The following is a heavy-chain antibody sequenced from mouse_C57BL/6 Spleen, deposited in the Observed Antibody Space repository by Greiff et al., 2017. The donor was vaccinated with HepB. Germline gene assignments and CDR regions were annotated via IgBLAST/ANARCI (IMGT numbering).Heavy chain of an antibody. Sequence: EVKLQESGGGLVKPGGSLKLSCAASGFTFSDYGMHWVRQAPEKGLEWVAYISSGSSTIYYADTVKGRFTISRDNAKNTLFLQMTSLRCEDTAMYYCARDGIYYYGSSYAWFAYWGQGTLVTVSA. J-gene: IGHJ3*01. CDR2: ISSGSSTI. CDR1: GFTFSDYG. V-gene: IGHV5-17*01. D-gene: IGHD1-1*01. CDR3: ARDGIYYYGSSYAWFAY.